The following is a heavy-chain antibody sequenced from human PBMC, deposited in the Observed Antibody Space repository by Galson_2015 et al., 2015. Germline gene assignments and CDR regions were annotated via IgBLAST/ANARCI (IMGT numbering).Heavy chain of an antibody. CDR1: GFTFSSYG. CDR2: ISYDGSNK. Sequence: SLRLSCAASGFTFSSYGMHWVRQAPGKGLEWVAVISYDGSNKYYADSVKGRFTISRDNSKNTLYLQMNSLRAEDTAVYYCAKDWDWKAYCGGDCYRGDAFDIWGQGTMVTVSS. J-gene: IGHJ3*02. CDR3: AKDWDWKAYCGGDCYRGDAFDI. V-gene: IGHV3-30*18. D-gene: IGHD2-21*02.